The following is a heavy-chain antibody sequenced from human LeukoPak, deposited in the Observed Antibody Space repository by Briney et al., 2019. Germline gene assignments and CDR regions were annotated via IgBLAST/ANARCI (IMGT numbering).Heavy chain of an antibody. CDR2: INHSGST. Sequence: PSETLSLTCAVYGGSFSGYYWSWIRQPPGKGLEWIGEINHSGSTNYNPSLKSRVTISVDTSKNQFSLKLSSVTAADTAVYYCARLSARPPRFHWFDPWGQGTLVTVSS. J-gene: IGHJ5*02. V-gene: IGHV4-34*01. D-gene: IGHD2-21*01. CDR3: ARLSARPPRFHWFDP. CDR1: GGSFSGYY.